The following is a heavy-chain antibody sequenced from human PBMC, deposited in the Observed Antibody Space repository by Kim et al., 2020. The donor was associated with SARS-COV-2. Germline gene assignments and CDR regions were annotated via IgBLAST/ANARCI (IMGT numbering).Heavy chain of an antibody. CDR1: GGSISSYY. CDR3: ARGRLTWIQLWYNWFDP. Sequence: SETLSLTCTVSGGSISSYYWSWIRQPPGKGLEWIGYIYYSGSTNYNPSLKSRVTISVDTSKNQFSLKLSSVTAADTAVYYCARGRLTWIQLWYNWFDPWGQGTLVTVSS. V-gene: IGHV4-59*13. CDR2: IYYSGST. D-gene: IGHD5-18*01. J-gene: IGHJ5*02.